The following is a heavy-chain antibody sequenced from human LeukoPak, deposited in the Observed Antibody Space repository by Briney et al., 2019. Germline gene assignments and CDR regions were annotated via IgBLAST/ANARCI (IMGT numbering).Heavy chain of an antibody. CDR2: ISGSGSST. CDR1: GFTFSSYA. V-gene: IGHV3-23*01. CDR3: AKGRYYYDNSDAFEI. D-gene: IGHD3-22*01. J-gene: IGHJ3*02. Sequence: PGGSLRLSCAASGFTFSSYAMTWVRQAPGKGLKWVSGISGSGSSTYYADSVKGRFTISRDNSKNTLYLQMNSLRAEDTAVYHCAKGRYYYDNSDAFEIWGQGTMVTVSS.